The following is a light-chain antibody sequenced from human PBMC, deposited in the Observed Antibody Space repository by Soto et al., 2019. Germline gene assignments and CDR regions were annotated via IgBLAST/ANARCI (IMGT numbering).Light chain of an antibody. CDR2: DAS. CDR3: QQRSNF. J-gene: IGKJ3*01. Sequence: EIVLTQSPATLSLSPGERATLSCRASQSVSSYLAWYQQKPGQAPRLLIYDASNRATGIPARFSGSGSGTDFTLTISSLEPEDFVVYYCQQRSNFFGPGTKVDIK. V-gene: IGKV3-11*01. CDR1: QSVSSY.